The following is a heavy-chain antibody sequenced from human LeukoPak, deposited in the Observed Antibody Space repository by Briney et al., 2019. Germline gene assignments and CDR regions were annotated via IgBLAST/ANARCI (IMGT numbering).Heavy chain of an antibody. D-gene: IGHD2-2*01. J-gene: IGHJ6*03. CDR2: IYYSGST. V-gene: IGHV4-59*01. CDR3: AREHHCSSTSCPYYYYYMDV. CDR1: GGSISSYY. Sequence: SETLSLTCTVSGGSISSYYWSWIRQPPGKGLELSGYIYYSGSTNYNPSLKSRVTISVDTSKNRFSLKLSSVTAADTAVYYCAREHHCSSTSCPYYYYYMDVWGKGTTVTVSS.